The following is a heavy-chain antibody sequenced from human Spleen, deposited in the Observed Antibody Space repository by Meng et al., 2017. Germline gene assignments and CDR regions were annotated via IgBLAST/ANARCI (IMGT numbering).Heavy chain of an antibody. V-gene: IGHV3-15*01. Sequence: GESLKISCAASGFTFSNAWMTWVRQAPGKGLEWIGRMKSNVDGGTVDYAAAVKGRFTISRDDAQNTLYLQMDSLKTEDTAVYYCTTDLPFTEGGVITTWGQGTLVTVSS. CDR3: TTDLPFTEGGVITT. D-gene: IGHD3-16*02. CDR1: GFTFSNAW. J-gene: IGHJ5*02. CDR2: MKSNVDGGTV.